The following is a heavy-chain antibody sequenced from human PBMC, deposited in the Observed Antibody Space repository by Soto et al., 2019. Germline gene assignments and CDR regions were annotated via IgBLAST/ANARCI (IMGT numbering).Heavy chain of an antibody. CDR1: GGSISGSY. V-gene: IGHV4-59*01. D-gene: IGHD6-19*01. CDR2: VYYTGST. Sequence: ETLSLTCSVSGGSISGSYWSWIRQSPGKGLEWLGYVYYTGSTNYSPSLRSRVSISVDTSKNEFSLRLSSVTAADTAVYFCARSVAVPGAHIDYWGQGTQVTVS. J-gene: IGHJ4*02. CDR3: ARSVAVPGAHIDY.